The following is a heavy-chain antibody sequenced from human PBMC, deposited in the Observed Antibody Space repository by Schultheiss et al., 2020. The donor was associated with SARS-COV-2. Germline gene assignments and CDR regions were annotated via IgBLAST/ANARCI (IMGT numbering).Heavy chain of an antibody. V-gene: IGHV3-23*01. CDR3: AKGSSSYSGSYYGEY. CDR1: GFTFSSYA. J-gene: IGHJ4*02. D-gene: IGHD1-26*01. CDR2: ISGSGNNT. Sequence: GESLKISCAASGFTFSSYAMSWVRQAPGKGLEWVSAISGSGNNTYYADSVKGRFIVSRDNSKNTLYLQMNSLRADDTAVYYCAKGSSSYSGSYYGEYWGQGTLLTVSS.